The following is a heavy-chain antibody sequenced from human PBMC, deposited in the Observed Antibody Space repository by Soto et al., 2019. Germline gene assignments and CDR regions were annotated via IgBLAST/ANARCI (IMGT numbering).Heavy chain of an antibody. V-gene: IGHV4-59*01. CDR3: ARERWDYSNYVWWFDP. CDR2: IYYSGST. CDR1: GGSISSYY. Sequence: PSETLSLTCTVSGGSISSYYWSWIRQPPGKGLEWIGYIYYSGSTNYNPSLKSRVTISVDTSKNQFSLKLSSVTAADTAVYYCARERWDYSNYVWWFDPWGQGTLVTVSS. J-gene: IGHJ5*02. D-gene: IGHD4-4*01.